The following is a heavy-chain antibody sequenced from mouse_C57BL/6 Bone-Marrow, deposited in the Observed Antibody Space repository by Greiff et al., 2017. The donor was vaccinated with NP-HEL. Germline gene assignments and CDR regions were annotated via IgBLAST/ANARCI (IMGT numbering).Heavy chain of an antibody. J-gene: IGHJ1*03. Sequence: VKVVESGAELARPGASLKMSCKASGYTFTSYTMHWVKQRPGQGLEWIGYINPSSGYTKYNQKFKDKATLTADKSSSTAYMQLSSLTSEDSAVYYCSNLWYFDVWGTGTTVTVSS. D-gene: IGHD2-5*01. CDR2: INPSSGYT. V-gene: IGHV1-4*01. CDR1: GYTFTSYT. CDR3: SNLWYFDV.